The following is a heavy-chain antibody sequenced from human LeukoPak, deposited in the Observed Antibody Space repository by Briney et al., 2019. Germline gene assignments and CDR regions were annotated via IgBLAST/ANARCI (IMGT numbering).Heavy chain of an antibody. CDR1: GFTFSDYF. D-gene: IGHD3/OR15-3a*01. J-gene: IGHJ4*02. CDR3: ARDRTGFDY. Sequence: GGSLRLSCAASGFTFSDYFMSWIRQAPGRGLEWVSYISSSSGSTINYADSVKGRFTISRDNSKNTLYLQMNSLRAEDTAVYYCARDRTGFDYWGQGTLVTVSS. CDR2: ISSSSGSTI. V-gene: IGHV3-11*04.